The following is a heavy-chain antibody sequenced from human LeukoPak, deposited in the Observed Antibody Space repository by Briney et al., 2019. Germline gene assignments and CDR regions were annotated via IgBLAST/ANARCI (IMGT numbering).Heavy chain of an antibody. CDR3: ARAGRADGDYHYFDY. Sequence: GRPLRLSCAASGVIFNNFAFHWVRQAPGKGLEWVAAVSYDGTNEYYAESVRGRLTISRDNSKNTLYLQMNSLRDVDTAIYLCARAGRADGDYHYFDYWGQGTLVTVSS. CDR2: VSYDGTNE. J-gene: IGHJ4*02. CDR1: GVIFNNFA. D-gene: IGHD4-17*01. V-gene: IGHV3-30-3*01.